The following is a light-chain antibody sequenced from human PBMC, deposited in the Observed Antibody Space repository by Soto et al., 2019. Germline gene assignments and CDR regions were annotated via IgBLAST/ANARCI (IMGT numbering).Light chain of an antibody. CDR2: GNS. V-gene: IGLV1-40*01. J-gene: IGLJ1*01. CDR3: QSYDSSLSGYV. Sequence: QSALTQPPSVSGAPGQRVTISCTGSSSNIGAGYDVHWYQQLPGTAPKLLIYGNSNRPSGVPDRFSGSKSGTSASLAITGLQAEDDADYYCQSYDSSLSGYVFGTGTKVTVL. CDR1: SSNIGAGYD.